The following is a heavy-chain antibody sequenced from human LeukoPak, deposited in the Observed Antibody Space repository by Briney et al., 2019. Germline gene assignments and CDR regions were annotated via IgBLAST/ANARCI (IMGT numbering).Heavy chain of an antibody. D-gene: IGHD4-23*01. Sequence: SVKVSCKASGGTFSSYAISWVRQAPGQGLEWMGIINPSGGSTSYAQKFQGRVTMTRDTSTSTVYMELSSLRSEDTAVYYCARDIDGGNPHQGPWGQGTLVTVSS. CDR3: ARDIDGGNPHQGP. CDR2: INPSGGST. V-gene: IGHV1-46*01. CDR1: GGTFSSYA. J-gene: IGHJ5*02.